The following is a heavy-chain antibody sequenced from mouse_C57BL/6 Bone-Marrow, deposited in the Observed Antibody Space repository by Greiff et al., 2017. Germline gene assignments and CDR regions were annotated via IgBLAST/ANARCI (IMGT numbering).Heavy chain of an antibody. CDR3: ARGEYGSSFAY. J-gene: IGHJ3*01. CDR2: ISSGSSTI. D-gene: IGHD1-1*01. Sequence: DVHLVESGGGLVKPGGSLKLSCAASGFTFSDYGMHWVRQAPEKGLEWVAYISSGSSTIYYADTVKGRFTISRDNAKNTLFLQMTSLRSEDTAMYYCARGEYGSSFAYWGRGTLVTVSA. CDR1: GFTFSDYG. V-gene: IGHV5-17*01.